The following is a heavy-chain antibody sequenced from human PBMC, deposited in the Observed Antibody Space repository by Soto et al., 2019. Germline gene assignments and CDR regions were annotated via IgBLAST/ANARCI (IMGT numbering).Heavy chain of an antibody. CDR2: ISNDGNRK. J-gene: IGHJ3*02. V-gene: IGHV3-30*18. CDR3: AKDRRQLSALDM. D-gene: IGHD6-6*01. CDR1: GFGFSSYG. Sequence: PGGSLRLSCAASGFGFSSYGMHWVRRAPGRGLEWVTVISNDGNRKYYGESVKGRFSVSRDNDKDTLYLQMNGLRPEDTGVYYCAKDRRQLSALDMWGQGTTVTVSS.